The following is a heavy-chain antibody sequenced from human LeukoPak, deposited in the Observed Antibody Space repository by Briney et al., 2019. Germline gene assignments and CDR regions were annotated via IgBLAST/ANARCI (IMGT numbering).Heavy chain of an antibody. V-gene: IGHV4-59*01. Sequence: PSETLSLTCTVSGGSISAYYWNRIRQSPGKGLEWIGYMYYSGSTNYNPSLKSRVTISVDTSKNESSLKLSSVTAADTAVYDCASTQATTWTNHFDYWGQGTLVTVSS. CDR1: GGSISAYY. CDR2: MYYSGST. CDR3: ASTQATTWTNHFDY. D-gene: IGHD3/OR15-3a*01. J-gene: IGHJ4*02.